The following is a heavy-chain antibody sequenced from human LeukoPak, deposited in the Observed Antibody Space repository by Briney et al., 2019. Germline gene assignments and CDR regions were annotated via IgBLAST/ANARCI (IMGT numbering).Heavy chain of an antibody. D-gene: IGHD2-15*01. V-gene: IGHV3-23*01. Sequence: PGGSLRLSCAASGFTFSSYAMSWVRQAPGKGLEWVSAISGSGGSIYYADSVKGRFTISRDNSKNTLYLQMNSLRAEDTAVYYCAKVWGVVVAAPFDYWGQGTLVTVSS. CDR2: ISGSGGSI. CDR3: AKVWGVVVAAPFDY. J-gene: IGHJ4*02. CDR1: GFTFSSYA.